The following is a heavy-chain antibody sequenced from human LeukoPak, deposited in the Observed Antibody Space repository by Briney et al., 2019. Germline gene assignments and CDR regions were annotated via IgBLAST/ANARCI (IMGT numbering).Heavy chain of an antibody. Sequence: ASVKVSCKASGYTFTGYYMHWVRQAPGQGLEWMGWINPNSGGTNYAQKFQGRVTMTRDTSISTAYMELSSLTSEDTAVYYCARSTNTYLDYWGQGALVTVSS. CDR1: GYTFTGYY. CDR3: ARSTNTYLDY. D-gene: IGHD2-8*01. CDR2: INPNSGGT. J-gene: IGHJ4*02. V-gene: IGHV1-2*02.